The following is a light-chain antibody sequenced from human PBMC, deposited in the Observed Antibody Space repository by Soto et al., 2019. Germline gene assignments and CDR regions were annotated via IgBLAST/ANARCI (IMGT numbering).Light chain of an antibody. CDR1: SSNIGAGYD. V-gene: IGLV1-40*01. J-gene: IGLJ2*01. Sequence: QSVLTQPPSVSGAPGQRVTSSCTGSSSNIGAGYDVHWYQQLPGTAPKLLIYGNSNRPSGGPDRFSGSKSGTSASLAITGLQAEDEADYYCQSYDSSLSGSVVFGGGTKLTVL. CDR3: QSYDSSLSGSVV. CDR2: GNS.